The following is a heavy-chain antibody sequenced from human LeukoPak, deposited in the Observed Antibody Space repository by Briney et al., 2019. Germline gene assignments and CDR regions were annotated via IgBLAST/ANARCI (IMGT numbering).Heavy chain of an antibody. CDR2: ISGSGGST. CDR1: GFTFSSYA. J-gene: IGHJ6*02. Sequence: GGSLRLSCAASGFTFSSYAMSWVRQAPGKGLEWVSAISGSGGSTYYADSVKGRFTISRDNSKNTLYLQMNSLRAEDTAVYYCATSVTSWPRFDRDYYGMDVWGQGTTVTVSS. CDR3: ATSVTSWPRFDRDYYGMDV. V-gene: IGHV3-23*01. D-gene: IGHD2-2*01.